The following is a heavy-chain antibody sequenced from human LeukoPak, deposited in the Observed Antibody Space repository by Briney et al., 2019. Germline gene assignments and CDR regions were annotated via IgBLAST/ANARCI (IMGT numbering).Heavy chain of an antibody. V-gene: IGHV1-69*13. CDR3: ARGHGDYLYYFDY. Sequence: SVKVSCKASGGTFSSYAISWVRQAPGQGLEWMGGIIPIFGTANYAQKLQGRVTITADESTSTAYVELSSLRSEDTAVYYCARGHGDYLYYFDYWGQGTLVTVSS. D-gene: IGHD4-17*01. J-gene: IGHJ4*02. CDR2: IIPIFGTA. CDR1: GGTFSSYA.